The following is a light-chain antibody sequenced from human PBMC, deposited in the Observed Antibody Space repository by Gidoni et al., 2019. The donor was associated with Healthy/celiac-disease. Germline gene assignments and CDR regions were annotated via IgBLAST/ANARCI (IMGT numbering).Light chain of an antibody. CDR3: QSADSSGTYVV. J-gene: IGLJ2*01. Sequence: SYELTQPPSVSVSPGQTARITCSGDALPKQYAYWYQPKPGQAPVRVIYKDSERPSGIPERFSGSSSGTTVTLTISGVQAEDEADYYCQSADSSGTYVVFGGGTKLTVL. CDR1: ALPKQY. CDR2: KDS. V-gene: IGLV3-25*03.